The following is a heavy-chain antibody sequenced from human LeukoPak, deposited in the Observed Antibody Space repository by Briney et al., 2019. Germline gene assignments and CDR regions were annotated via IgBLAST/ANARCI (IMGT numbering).Heavy chain of an antibody. D-gene: IGHD1-14*01. CDR2: IRFDGSAK. J-gene: IGHJ4*02. V-gene: IGHV3-30*02. CDR1: GFTFNDYA. Sequence: GGSLRLSCAASGFTFNDYAMHWVRQAPGKGLEWVAFIRFDGSAKYYAGSVKGRLTISRDNSRNTLYLQINSLRVEDTAVYYCAKDYPEFDYWGQGTLVTVSS. CDR3: AKDYPEFDY.